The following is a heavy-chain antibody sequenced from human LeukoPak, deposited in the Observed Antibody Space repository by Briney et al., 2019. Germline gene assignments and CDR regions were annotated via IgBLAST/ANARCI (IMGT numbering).Heavy chain of an antibody. V-gene: IGHV3-74*01. Sequence: GSLRLSCEASGFTFSNYWMHWVRQPPGKGLMWVSQISTDGSQTFYADSVKGRFTISRDIAQNTLFLQMDSLRPEDTAVYYCVRSLRSADFWGQGTLVTVSS. J-gene: IGHJ4*02. CDR1: GFTFSNYW. CDR3: VRSLRSADF. CDR2: ISTDGSQT.